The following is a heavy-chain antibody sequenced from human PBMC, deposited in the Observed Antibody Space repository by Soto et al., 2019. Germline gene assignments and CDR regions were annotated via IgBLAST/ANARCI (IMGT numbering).Heavy chain of an antibody. V-gene: IGHV1-2*02. CDR2: INPNSGGT. CDR1: GYTFTGYY. J-gene: IGHJ5*02. Sequence: VASVKVSCKASGYTFTGYYMHWVRQAPGQGLEWMGWINPNSGGTNYAQKFQGRVTMTRDTSISTAYMELSRLRSDDTAVYYCARDPHRYSSSWANWFDPWGQGTLVTVSS. CDR3: ARDPHRYSSSWANWFDP. D-gene: IGHD6-13*01.